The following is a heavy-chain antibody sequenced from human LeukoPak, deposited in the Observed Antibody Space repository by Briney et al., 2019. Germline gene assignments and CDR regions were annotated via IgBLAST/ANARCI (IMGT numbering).Heavy chain of an antibody. D-gene: IGHD6-19*01. CDR2: IYYSGST. Sequence: SETLSLTCTVSGGSLSSSSYYWGWIRQPPGKGLEWIGSIYYSGSTYYNPSLKSRVTISVDTSKNQFSLKLSSVTAADTAVYYCARKWLVRANWFDRWGQGTLVTVSS. CDR3: ARKWLVRANWFDR. CDR1: GGSLSSSSYY. V-gene: IGHV4-39*01. J-gene: IGHJ5*02.